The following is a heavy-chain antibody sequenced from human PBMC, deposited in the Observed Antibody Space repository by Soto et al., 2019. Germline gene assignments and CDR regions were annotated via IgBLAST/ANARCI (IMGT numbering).Heavy chain of an antibody. V-gene: IGHV2-5*02. J-gene: IGHJ1*01. CDR2: IYWDDDK. CDR1: GFSLSTSGVG. CDR3: PDNRIVARHALFAN. D-gene: IGHD1-26*01. Sequence: SGPTLVNPTQTLTLTCTFSGFSLSTSGVGVGWVRQPPGKALEWLALIYWDDDKRYSPSLKNRLTITKDTSKSQVVLTMTNMDPADTAPYYSPDNRIVARHALFANCGQGTLVSASS.